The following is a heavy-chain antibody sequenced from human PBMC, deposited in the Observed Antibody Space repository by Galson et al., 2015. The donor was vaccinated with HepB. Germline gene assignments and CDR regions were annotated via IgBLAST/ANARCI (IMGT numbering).Heavy chain of an antibody. V-gene: IGHV4-59*01. D-gene: IGHD3-3*01. CDR1: GGSISPYC. CDR2: IYYSGNT. J-gene: IGHJ5*02. Sequence: SETLSLTCTVSGGSISPYCWNWIRQPPGKGLEWIGCIYYSGNTNYNPSLKSRVTITLDTSKKQFSLNLSSVTAADTAMYYCARGFRNWFDPWGQGTLVTVSS. CDR3: ARGFRNWFDP.